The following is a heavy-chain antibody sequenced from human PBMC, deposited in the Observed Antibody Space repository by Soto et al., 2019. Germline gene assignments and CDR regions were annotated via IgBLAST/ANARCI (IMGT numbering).Heavy chain of an antibody. CDR1: GYIFTDYY. CDR2: INPNSGGA. V-gene: IGHV1-2*06. Sequence: ASVKVSCKASGYIFTDYYMHWVRQAPGQELGWMGRINPNSGGANYAQKLQGRVTMTRDXXXXXAXMXLXXXXSDXTAVFYCARVRQPVLDYFDYWGQGTLVTVSS. J-gene: IGHJ4*02. CDR3: ARVRQPVLDYFDY. D-gene: IGHD3-3*01.